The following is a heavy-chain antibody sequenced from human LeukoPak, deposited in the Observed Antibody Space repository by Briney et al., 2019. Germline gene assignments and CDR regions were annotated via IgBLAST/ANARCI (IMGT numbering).Heavy chain of an antibody. D-gene: IGHD6-13*01. CDR1: GGTFSSYA. CDR2: IIPIFGTA. V-gene: IGHV1-69*05. CDR3: GRERARIAPDAFDI. J-gene: IGHJ3*02. Sequence: SSVKVSCKASGGTFSSYAISWVRQAPGQGLEWMGRIIPIFGTANYAQKFQGRVTITTDESTSTAYMELSSLRSEDTAVYYCGRERARIAPDAFDIWGQGTMVTVSS.